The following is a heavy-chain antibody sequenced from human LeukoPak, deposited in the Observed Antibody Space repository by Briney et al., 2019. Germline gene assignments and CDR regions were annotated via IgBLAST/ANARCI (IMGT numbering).Heavy chain of an antibody. J-gene: IGHJ4*02. D-gene: IGHD6-13*01. V-gene: IGHV3-11*04. CDR1: GFTFSDYY. CDR2: ISSSGNTI. CDR3: ARVKAAGKGEDY. Sequence: PGGSLRLSCAASGFTFSDYYMSWIRQAPGKGLEWVSYISSSGNTIYYADSLKGRFTISRDNAKNSLYLQMNSLRAEDTAVYYCARVKAAGKGEDYWGQGTLVTVSS.